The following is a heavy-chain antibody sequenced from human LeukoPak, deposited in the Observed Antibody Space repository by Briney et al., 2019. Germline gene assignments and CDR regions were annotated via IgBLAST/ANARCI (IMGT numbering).Heavy chain of an antibody. D-gene: IGHD4-23*01. CDR2: THFTGST. Sequence: SETLSLTCTVSGVSISFYYWTWIRQPPGRSLEWIGYTHFTGSTNFNPSLKSRATISIDTSKNQFSLNLKSVTAADSAMYYCAKAVGPPRSLNDWGQGTLVTVSS. CDR3: AKAVGPPRSLND. J-gene: IGHJ4*02. V-gene: IGHV4-59*01. CDR1: GVSISFYY.